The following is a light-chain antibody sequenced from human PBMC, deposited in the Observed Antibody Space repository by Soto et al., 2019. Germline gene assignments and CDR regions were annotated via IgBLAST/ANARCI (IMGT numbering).Light chain of an antibody. V-gene: IGKV3-20*01. CDR2: GAS. J-gene: IGKJ4*01. CDR3: QQFGVSPT. Sequence: ELVLSQFPGTLSLSPGERATLSCRASQTICNTFLAWYQQKPGQAPRRLIYGASSRATDIPDRFSGSGSGTDFTLTIGRLEPEDFAVYYCQQFGVSPTFGGGTKV. CDR1: QTICNTF.